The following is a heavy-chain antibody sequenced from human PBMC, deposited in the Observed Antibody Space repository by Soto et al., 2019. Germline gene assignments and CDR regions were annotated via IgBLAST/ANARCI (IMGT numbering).Heavy chain of an antibody. CDR2: ISSDSRYI. J-gene: IGHJ6*02. Sequence: EVQLVESGGGLVQPGGSLRLSCAASGFTLSNYAVNWVRQAPGKGLAWVSYISSDSRYIYYGDSVKGRFTISRDNARNSGYLQMNSLRDEDTAGYYCARIKLVEFFFINVDVYDMDVWGQGTPVTVSS. CDR1: GFTLSNYA. D-gene: IGHD3-16*01. V-gene: IGHV3-48*02. CDR3: ARIKLVEFFFINVDVYDMDV.